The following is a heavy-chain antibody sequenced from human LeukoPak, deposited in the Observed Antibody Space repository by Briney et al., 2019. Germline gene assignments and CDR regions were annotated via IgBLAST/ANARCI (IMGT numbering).Heavy chain of an antibody. CDR2: IRYDGSNK. CDR3: AKARVGGTTSGY. CDR1: VYTFSRYG. D-gene: IGHD1-26*01. J-gene: IGHJ4*02. V-gene: IGHV3-30*02. Sequence: GRSLRLSCAASVYTFSRYGMHWVRQAPGKGLEWVIFIRYDGSNKYYADSVKDRFTISRHNSKNTLYLQMNSLRAEDTAVYYCAKARVGGTTSGYWGQGTLGTVSS.